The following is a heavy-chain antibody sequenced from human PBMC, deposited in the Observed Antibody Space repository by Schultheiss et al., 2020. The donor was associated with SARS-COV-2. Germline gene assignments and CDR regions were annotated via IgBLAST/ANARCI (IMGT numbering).Heavy chain of an antibody. V-gene: IGHV4-28*05. CDR3: ARAYSSSWYGDYGMDV. CDR1: GYSISSSNW. CDR2: IYYSGSI. J-gene: IGHJ6*02. D-gene: IGHD6-13*01. Sequence: SETLSLTCAVSGYSISSSNWWGWIRQPPGKGLEWIGYIYYSGSIYYNPSLKSRVTMSVDTSKNQFSLKLSSVTAADTAVYYCARAYSSSWYGDYGMDVWGQGTTVTVSS.